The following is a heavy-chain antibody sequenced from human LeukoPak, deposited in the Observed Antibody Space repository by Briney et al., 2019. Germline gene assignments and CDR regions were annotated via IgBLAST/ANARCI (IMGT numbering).Heavy chain of an antibody. CDR1: GYTFTGYY. D-gene: IGHD3-9*01. Sequence: ASVKVSCKASGYTFTGYYMHWVRQAPGQGLEWMGWINPNSGGTNYAQKFQGRVTMTRDTSISTAYMELSRLRSDDTAVYYCARDPRYFDWSPPRYYFDYWGQGTLVTASS. CDR2: INPNSGGT. J-gene: IGHJ4*02. CDR3: ARDPRYFDWSPPRYYFDY. V-gene: IGHV1-2*02.